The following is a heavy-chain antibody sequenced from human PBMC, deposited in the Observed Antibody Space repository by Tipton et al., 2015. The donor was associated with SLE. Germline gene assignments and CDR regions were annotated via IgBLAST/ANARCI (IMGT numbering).Heavy chain of an antibody. CDR1: GGSISSSSYY. CDR3: ATTGGVTMIVPDY. CDR2: IYYSGST. J-gene: IGHJ4*02. D-gene: IGHD3-22*01. V-gene: IGHV4-39*07. Sequence: TLSLTCTVSGGSISSSSYYWGWIRQPPGKGLEWIGSIYYSGSTYYNPSLKSRVTISVDTSKNQFSLKLSSVTAADTAVYYCATTGGVTMIVPDYWGQGTLVTVSS.